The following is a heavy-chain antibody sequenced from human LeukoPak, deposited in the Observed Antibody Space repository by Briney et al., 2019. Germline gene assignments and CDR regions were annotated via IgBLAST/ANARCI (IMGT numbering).Heavy chain of an antibody. CDR2: ISAYNANT. CDR1: GYTFTSYG. V-gene: IGHV1-18*01. CDR3: AKGGYGSGTYYLDYYMDV. D-gene: IGHD3-10*01. J-gene: IGHJ6*03. Sequence: ASVKVSCKASGYTFTSYGISWVRQAPGQGLEWMGWISAYNANTNYAQKLQGRVTMTTDTSASTAYMELRSLKSDDTAVYYCAKGGYGSGTYYLDYYMDVWGKGTTVTISS.